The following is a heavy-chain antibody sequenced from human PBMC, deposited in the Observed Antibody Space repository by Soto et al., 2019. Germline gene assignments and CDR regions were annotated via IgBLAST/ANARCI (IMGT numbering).Heavy chain of an antibody. D-gene: IGHD3-3*01. J-gene: IGHJ6*02. CDR2: ISAYNGYT. CDR1: GYTFTTFG. Sequence: QVQLVQSGAEVKKPGASVKVSCKVSGYTFTTFGISWVRQAPGQGLEWMGWISAYNGYTNYAQKVKGRVTMTTDTSTSTAYMELRSLRSDDTAVYYCARDPTIFGVVQNYGMDVWGQGTTVTVSS. CDR3: ARDPTIFGVVQNYGMDV. V-gene: IGHV1-18*01.